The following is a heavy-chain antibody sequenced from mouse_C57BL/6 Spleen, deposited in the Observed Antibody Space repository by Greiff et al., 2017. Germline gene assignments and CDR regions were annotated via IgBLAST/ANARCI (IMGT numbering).Heavy chain of an antibody. D-gene: IGHD2-5*01. J-gene: IGHJ4*01. V-gene: IGHV1-15*01. CDR1: GYTFTDYE. Sequence: QVQLQQSGAELVRPGASVTLSCKASGYTFTDYEMHWVKQTPVHGLEWIGAIDPETGGTAYNQKFKGKAILTADKSSSTAYMELRSLTSEDSAVYYCTRGRSNYPLDDWGQGTSVTVSS. CDR2: IDPETGGT. CDR3: TRGRSNYPLDD.